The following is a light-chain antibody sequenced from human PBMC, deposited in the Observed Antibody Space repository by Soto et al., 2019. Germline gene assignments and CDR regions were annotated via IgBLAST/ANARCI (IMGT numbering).Light chain of an antibody. V-gene: IGKV3-15*01. J-gene: IGKJ1*01. Sequence: EVVLTQSPATLSVSPGDRATLSCRASQYIGSAVAWYHQRSGQAPRLLIFDASIRVPTTPARFSGSVSGTEFTLTISSLQSEDIAVYYCQHYNKWPWTFGQGTKVDIK. CDR3: QHYNKWPWT. CDR2: DAS. CDR1: QYIGSA.